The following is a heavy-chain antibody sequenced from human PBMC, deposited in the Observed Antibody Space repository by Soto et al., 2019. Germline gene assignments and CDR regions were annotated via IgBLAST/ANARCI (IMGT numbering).Heavy chain of an antibody. CDR2: ISWNSGSI. CDR1: GFTFDDYA. J-gene: IGHJ4*02. CDR3: AKDLDYGGGIDY. D-gene: IGHD4-17*01. V-gene: IGHV3-9*01. Sequence: GGSLRLSCAASGFTFDDYAMHWVRQAPGKGLEWVSGISWNSGSIGYADSVKGRFTISRDNAKNSLYLQMNSLRAEDTALYYCAKDLDYGGGIDYWGQGTLVTVSS.